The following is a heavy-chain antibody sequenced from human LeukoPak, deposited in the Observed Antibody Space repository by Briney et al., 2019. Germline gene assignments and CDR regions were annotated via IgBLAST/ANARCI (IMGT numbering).Heavy chain of an antibody. CDR2: INHSGST. Sequence: SETLSLTCAVYGGSFSGYYWSWIRQPPGKGLEWIGGINHSGSTNYKPSLKSRVTISVDTSKNQFFLKLSSVTAADTAVYYCARGVTMVDGTEYFQHWGQGTLVTVSS. D-gene: IGHD3-10*01. CDR1: GGSFSGYY. J-gene: IGHJ1*01. CDR3: ARGVTMVDGTEYFQH. V-gene: IGHV4-34*01.